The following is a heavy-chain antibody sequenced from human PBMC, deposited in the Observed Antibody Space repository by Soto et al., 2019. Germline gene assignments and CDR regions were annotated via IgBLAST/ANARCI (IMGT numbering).Heavy chain of an antibody. CDR1: GDSMTTVGYY. CDR2: ISYSGST. CDR3: TRGDY. V-gene: IGHV4-31*03. J-gene: IGHJ4*02. Sequence: QVQLQESGPGLVKPSQTLSLTCTVSGDSMTTVGYYWTWIRQHPGQGLEWIGFISYSGSTYYSSSPNGGVAISADSSKNQFSVKLNSVTAADTAVYYCTRGDYWGQGTLVTVSS.